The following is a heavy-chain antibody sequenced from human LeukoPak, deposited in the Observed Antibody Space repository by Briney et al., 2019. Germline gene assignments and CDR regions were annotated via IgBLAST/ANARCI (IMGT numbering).Heavy chain of an antibody. Sequence: KASETLSLTCTVSGGSISSYYWSWIRQPPGKGLEWIGYIYYSGSTNYNPSLKSRVTISVDTSKNQFSLKLSSVTAADTAVYYCARETAMVIDYWGQGTLVTVSS. CDR1: GGSISSYY. J-gene: IGHJ4*02. V-gene: IGHV4-59*01. CDR2: IYYSGST. CDR3: ARETAMVIDY. D-gene: IGHD5-18*01.